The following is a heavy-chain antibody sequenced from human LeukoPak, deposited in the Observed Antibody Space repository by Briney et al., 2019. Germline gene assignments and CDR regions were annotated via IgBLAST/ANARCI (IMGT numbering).Heavy chain of an antibody. CDR2: INPNSGGT. V-gene: IGHV1-2*04. D-gene: IGHD6-13*01. J-gene: IGHJ4*02. CDR1: GYTFTGHY. Sequence: ASVKASCKASGYTFTGHYMHWVRQAPGQGLEWLGWINPNSGGTNYAQKFQGWVTMTRDTSISTAYMELSRLRSDDTAVYYCARTMYSSSWYVLDYWGQGTLVTVSS. CDR3: ARTMYSSSWYVLDY.